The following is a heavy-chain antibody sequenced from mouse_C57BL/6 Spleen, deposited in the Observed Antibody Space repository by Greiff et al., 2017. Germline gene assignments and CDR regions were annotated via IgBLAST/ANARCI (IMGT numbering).Heavy chain of an antibody. CDR2: ISSGSSTI. CDR1: GFTFSDYG. D-gene: IGHD2-3*01. CDR3: ARRSRYDYFDY. Sequence: DVKLVESGGGLVKPGGSLKLSCAASGFTFSDYGMHWVRQAPEKVLEWVAYISSGSSTIYYADTVKGRFTISRDNAKNTLFLQMTSLRSEDTAMYYCARRSRYDYFDYWGQGTTLTVSS. J-gene: IGHJ2*01. V-gene: IGHV5-17*01.